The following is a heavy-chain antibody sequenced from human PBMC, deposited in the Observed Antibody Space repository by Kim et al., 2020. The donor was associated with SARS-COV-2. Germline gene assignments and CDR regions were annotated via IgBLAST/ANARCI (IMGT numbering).Heavy chain of an antibody. V-gene: IGHV3-21*01. CDR2: ISSSSSYI. CDR1: GFTFSSYS. J-gene: IGHJ5*02. D-gene: IGHD2-2*01. Sequence: GGSLRLSCAASGFTFSSYSMNWVRQALGKGLEWVSSISSSSSYIYYADSVKGRFTISRDNAKNSLYLQMNSLRAEDTAVYYCARDGSSTSWGNWFDPWGQGTLVTVSS. CDR3: ARDGSSTSWGNWFDP.